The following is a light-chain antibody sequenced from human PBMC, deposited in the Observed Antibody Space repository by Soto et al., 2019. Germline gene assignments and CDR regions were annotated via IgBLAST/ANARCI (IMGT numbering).Light chain of an antibody. CDR2: AAS. CDR3: QQYYSYPRGT. J-gene: IGKJ1*01. V-gene: IGKV1-8*01. Sequence: AIRMTQSPSSFSASTGDRVTITCRASQGISSYLAWYQQKPGKAPKLLIYAASTLQSGVPSRFSGSGSVTDFTLTISCLQSEDFATYYCQQYYSYPRGTFGQGTKVDIK. CDR1: QGISSY.